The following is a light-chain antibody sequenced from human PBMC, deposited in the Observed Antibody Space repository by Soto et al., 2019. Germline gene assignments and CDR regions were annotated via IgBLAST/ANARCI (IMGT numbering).Light chain of an antibody. CDR2: GAS. J-gene: IGKJ1*01. Sequence: EIVLTQSPATLSLSPGERATLSCRASQSISSSYLAWYQQKPGQAPRLLIYGASSRATGIPDRFSGSGSGTDFTFTISRLEPEDFAVYYCQQYGSSLTWTFGQGTKVDIK. CDR3: QQYGSSLTWT. CDR1: QSISSSY. V-gene: IGKV3-20*01.